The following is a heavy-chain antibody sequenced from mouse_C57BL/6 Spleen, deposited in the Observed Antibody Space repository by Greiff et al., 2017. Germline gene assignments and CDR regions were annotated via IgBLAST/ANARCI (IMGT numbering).Heavy chain of an antibody. CDR2: ISYDGSN. CDR3: ARNYYSNSAWFAY. Sequence: EVQRVESGPGLVKPSQSLSLTCSVTGYSITSGYYWNWIRQFPGNKLEWMGYISYDGSNNYNPSLNNRISITRDTSKNQFFLKLNSVTTEDTATYYCARNYYSNSAWFAYWGQGTLVTVAA. J-gene: IGHJ3*01. CDR1: GYSITSGYY. D-gene: IGHD2-5*01. V-gene: IGHV3-6*01.